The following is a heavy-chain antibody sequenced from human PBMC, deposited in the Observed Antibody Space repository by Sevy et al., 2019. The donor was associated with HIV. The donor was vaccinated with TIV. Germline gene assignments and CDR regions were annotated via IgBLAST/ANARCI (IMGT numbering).Heavy chain of an antibody. CDR2: ISYDGSNK. D-gene: IGHD5-18*01. CDR1: GFTFSSYA. CDR3: ARGRTGWILVLLDY. V-gene: IGHV3-30-3*01. J-gene: IGHJ4*02. Sequence: GESLKISCAASGFTFSSYAMHWVRQAPGKGLEWVAVISYDGSNKYYADSVKGRFTISRDNSKNTLYLQMNSLRAEDTAVYYCARGRTGWILVLLDYWGQGTLVTVSS.